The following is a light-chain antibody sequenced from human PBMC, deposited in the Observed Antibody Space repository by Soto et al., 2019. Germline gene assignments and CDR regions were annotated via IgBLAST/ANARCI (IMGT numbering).Light chain of an antibody. CDR2: KAS. J-gene: IGKJ1*01. V-gene: IGKV1-5*03. CDR3: QQYNIYPWT. Sequence: DIQMTQSPSTLSASVGDRVTITCRASQSISIWLAWYQQKPGKAPKLLIYKASSLASGVPSRFSGSGSGTEFTLTISSLQPDDFATYYCQQYNIYPWTFGQGTKVEIK. CDR1: QSISIW.